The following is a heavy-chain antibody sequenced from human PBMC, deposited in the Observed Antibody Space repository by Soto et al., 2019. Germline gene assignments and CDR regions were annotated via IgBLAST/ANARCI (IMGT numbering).Heavy chain of an antibody. CDR3: AKERGSGWSPHYFDS. CDR1: GFTFSSYA. Sequence: QLLESGGGLVQPGGSLRLSCAASGFTFSSYAMSWVRQAPGKGPECVSGISGSGGSTYYTDSVRGRFPISRDNSKNTVHLQVHSLRAEDTAVYYCAKERGSGWSPHYFDSWGQGTLVTVSS. J-gene: IGHJ4*02. D-gene: IGHD6-19*01. CDR2: ISGSGGST. V-gene: IGHV3-23*01.